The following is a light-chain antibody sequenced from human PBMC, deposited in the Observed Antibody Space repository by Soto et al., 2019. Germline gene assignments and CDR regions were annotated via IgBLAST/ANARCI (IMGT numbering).Light chain of an antibody. CDR2: EVS. J-gene: IGLJ1*01. V-gene: IGLV2-14*01. CDR3: SSYTSSNTLHYV. CDR1: RSDVGGYNY. Sequence: QSALTQPASVSGSPGQSITVSCTGTRSDVGGYNYVSWYQQHPGKAPKLIIYEVSNRPSGVSYRFSGSKSGNTASLTNSGLHAEDEADYYCSSYTSSNTLHYVFGSGTKVTVL.